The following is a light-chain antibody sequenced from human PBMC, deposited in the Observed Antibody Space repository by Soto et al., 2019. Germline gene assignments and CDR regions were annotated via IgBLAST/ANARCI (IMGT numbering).Light chain of an antibody. CDR2: DVS. CDR3: CSYAGSHFL. Sequence: QSALTQPRSVSGSPGQSVTISCTGTSSDVGGYNYVSWYQQHPGKAPQLMIYDVSQRPSGVPDRFSGSKSGNTASLTISGLQAEDEADYYCCSYAGSHFLFGGGTKLTVL. CDR1: SSDVGGYNY. J-gene: IGLJ2*01. V-gene: IGLV2-11*01.